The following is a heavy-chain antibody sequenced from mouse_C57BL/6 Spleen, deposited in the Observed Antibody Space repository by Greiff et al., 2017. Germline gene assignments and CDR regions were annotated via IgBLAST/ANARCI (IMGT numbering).Heavy chain of an antibody. Sequence: VQLQQPGAELVMPGASVKLSCKASGYTFTSYWMHWVKQRPGQGLEWIGEIDPSDSYTNYNQKFKGKSTLTVDKSSSTAYMQLSSLTSEDSAVYYCANYGYFDVWGTGTTVTVSS. CDR3: ANYGYFDV. V-gene: IGHV1-69*01. CDR2: IDPSDSYT. CDR1: GYTFTSYW. J-gene: IGHJ1*03.